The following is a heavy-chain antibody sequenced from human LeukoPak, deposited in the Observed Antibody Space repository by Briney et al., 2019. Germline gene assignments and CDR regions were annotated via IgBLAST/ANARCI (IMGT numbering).Heavy chain of an antibody. J-gene: IGHJ3*02. CDR3: ARDRHELRFLEWLWPDAFDI. CDR1: GFTFSYYW. V-gene: IGHV3-7*01. D-gene: IGHD3-3*01. Sequence: GSLRLSCSASGFTFSYYWMTWVRQAPGKGLEWVANIKLDVSETYYVDSVRGRFTISRDNTKNSLYLQMDSLRAEDTAVYYCARDRHELRFLEWLWPDAFDIWGQGTMVTVSS. CDR2: IKLDVSET.